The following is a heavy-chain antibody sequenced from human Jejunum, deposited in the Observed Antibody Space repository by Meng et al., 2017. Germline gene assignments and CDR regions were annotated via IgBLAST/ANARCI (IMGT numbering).Heavy chain of an antibody. CDR1: GFTFTSYA. Sequence: GESLKISCAASGFTFTSYAMHWVRQAPDKGLEWVAVIWYDGSDKYYADSVKGRFTISRDNSKNTVYLEMNSLQAEDTAVYYCARRMGAAGTPFYYYYAKDVWGHGTTVTVSS. CDR2: IWYDGSDK. J-gene: IGHJ6*02. V-gene: IGHV3-33*01. CDR3: ARRMGAAGTPFYYYYAKDV. D-gene: IGHD6-13*01.